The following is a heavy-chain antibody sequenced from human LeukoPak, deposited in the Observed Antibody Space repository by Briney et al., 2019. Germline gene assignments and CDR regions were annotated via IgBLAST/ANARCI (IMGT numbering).Heavy chain of an antibody. J-gene: IGHJ3*02. CDR2: INTDGSST. D-gene: IGHD2-2*01. CDR1: GFTFSSYW. V-gene: IGHV3-74*01. Sequence: GGSLRLSCAASGFTFSSYWMHWVRQAPGKGLVWVSRINTDGSSTSYADSVKGRFTISRDNAKNTLYLQMNSLRAEDTAVYYCARSVGYCSSTSCYGDAFDIWGQGTMVTVSS. CDR3: ARSVGYCSSTSCYGDAFDI.